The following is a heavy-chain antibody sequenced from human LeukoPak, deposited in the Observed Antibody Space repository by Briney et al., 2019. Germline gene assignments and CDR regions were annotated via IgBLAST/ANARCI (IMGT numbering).Heavy chain of an antibody. J-gene: IGHJ6*02. V-gene: IGHV3-7*01. Sequence: GGSLRLSCIGSGFAFRKTWMMGVRQAPGRGLGGVANINQDGGAISYVDSVKGRFTISRDNAKNSLFLQMNSLRAEDTAIYYCATYVKWAAGDVWGQGTTVSVSS. D-gene: IGHD1-26*01. CDR3: ATYVKWAAGDV. CDR2: INQDGGAI. CDR1: GFAFRKTW.